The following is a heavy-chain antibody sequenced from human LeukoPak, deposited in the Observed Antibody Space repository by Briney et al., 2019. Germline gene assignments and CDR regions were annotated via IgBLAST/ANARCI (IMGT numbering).Heavy chain of an antibody. CDR2: ISGSGGST. D-gene: IGHD3-22*01. Sequence: GGSLRLSCAASGFTFSSYAMSWVRQAPGKGLEWVSAISGSGGSTYYADSVKGRFTISRDNSKNPLYLQMNSLRAEDTAVYYCGGDSGYYPRGYWGQGTLVTVSS. CDR1: GFTFSSYA. CDR3: GGDSGYYPRGY. J-gene: IGHJ4*02. V-gene: IGHV3-23*01.